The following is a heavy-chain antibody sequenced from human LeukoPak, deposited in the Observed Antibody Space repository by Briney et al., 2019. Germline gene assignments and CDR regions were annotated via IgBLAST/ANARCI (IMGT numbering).Heavy chain of an antibody. J-gene: IGHJ4*02. CDR1: GSTFTGNY. V-gene: IGHV1-2*02. CDR3: AREFASRTTGTTLDY. CDR2: INPNSGGT. D-gene: IGHD1-1*01. Sequence: ASVKVSCKASGSTFTGNYMHWVRQAPGQGLEWMGWINPNSGGTNYAQKFQGRVTMTRDTSISTAYMELSRLRSDDTAVYYCAREFASRTTGTTLDYWGQGTLVTVSS.